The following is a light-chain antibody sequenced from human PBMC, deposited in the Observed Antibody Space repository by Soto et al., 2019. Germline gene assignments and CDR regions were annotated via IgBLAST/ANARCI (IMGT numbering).Light chain of an antibody. V-gene: IGLV2-14*01. CDR2: DVS. J-gene: IGLJ1*01. CDR1: SSDDGGYNY. CDR3: SSYTSSSTL. Sequence: QSALTQPASVSGSPGQSITISCTGTSSDDGGYNYVSWYQQHPGKAPKLIIYDVSNRPSGFSNRFSGSKSGNTASLTISGLQAEDEADYYCSSYTSSSTLFGTGTKVTVL.